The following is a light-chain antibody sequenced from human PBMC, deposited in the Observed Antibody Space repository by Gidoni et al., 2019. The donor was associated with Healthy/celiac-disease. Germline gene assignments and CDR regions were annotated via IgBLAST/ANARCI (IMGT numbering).Light chain of an antibody. V-gene: IGLV1-40*01. Sequence: QSVLTQPPSVSGAPGQRVPISCTGRSSNIGAGYDVHWYPQLQGTAPNLLIAGNSNRPSVVPDRFAGSKSGTSASLAITGLQAEDEADYYCQSYDSSLSGHVVFGGGTKLTVL. CDR2: GNS. CDR1: SSNIGAGYD. J-gene: IGLJ2*01. CDR3: QSYDSSLSGHVV.